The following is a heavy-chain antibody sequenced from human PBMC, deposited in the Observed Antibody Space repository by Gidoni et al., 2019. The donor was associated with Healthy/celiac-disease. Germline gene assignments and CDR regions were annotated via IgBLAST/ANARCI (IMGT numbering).Heavy chain of an antibody. Sequence: QVQLQESAPGLVKPSGTLSLPCAVSGGSISSSNWWSWLRQPPGKGLEWIGEIYHSGSTNYNPSVLSRITLSVDKSKNQFSLRLSSVTAADTAVYYCASQWLNDAFDIWGQGTMVTVSS. J-gene: IGHJ3*02. V-gene: IGHV4-4*02. D-gene: IGHD6-19*01. CDR1: GGSISSSNW. CDR3: ASQWLNDAFDI. CDR2: IYHSGST.